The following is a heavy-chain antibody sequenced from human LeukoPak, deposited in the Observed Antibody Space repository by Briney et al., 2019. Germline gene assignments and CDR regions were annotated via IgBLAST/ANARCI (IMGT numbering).Heavy chain of an antibody. J-gene: IGHJ4*02. D-gene: IGHD5-24*01. Sequence: GGSLRLSCAASGFTFSDSYISWIRQTPGKGLEWLSYISSSSSDTNYADSVKGRFTISRDNAKNSLYLQMNSLRAEATAVYYCARGSRTIELGDDYWGQGTLVTVSS. CDR2: ISSSSSDT. CDR1: GFTFSDSY. V-gene: IGHV3-11*06. CDR3: ARGSRTIELGDDY.